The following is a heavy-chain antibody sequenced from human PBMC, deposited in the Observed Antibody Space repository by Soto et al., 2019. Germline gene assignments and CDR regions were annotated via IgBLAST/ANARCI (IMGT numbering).Heavy chain of an antibody. Sequence: SETLSLTCTVSGGSISSYYWSWIRQPPGKGLEWIGYIYYSGSTNYNPSLKSRVTISVDTSKNQFSLKLSSVTAADTAVYYCARVDRYCSGGSCSLWFDPWGQGTLVTVS. J-gene: IGHJ5*02. CDR3: ARVDRYCSGGSCSLWFDP. CDR2: IYYSGST. CDR1: GGSISSYY. D-gene: IGHD2-15*01. V-gene: IGHV4-59*01.